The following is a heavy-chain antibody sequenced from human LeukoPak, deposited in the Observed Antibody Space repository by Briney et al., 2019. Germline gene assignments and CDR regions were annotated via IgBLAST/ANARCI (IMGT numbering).Heavy chain of an antibody. J-gene: IGHJ4*02. CDR3: AKEFGSGNYYTPSLLLWDY. D-gene: IGHD3-10*01. CDR2: ISGSGGST. CDR1: GFTFSSYA. Sequence: GGSLRLSCAASGFTFSSYAMSWVRQAPGKGLEWVSAISGSGGSTYYADSVKGRFTISRDNSKNTLYLQMNSLRAEDTAVYYCAKEFGSGNYYTPSLLLWDYWGQGTLVTVSS. V-gene: IGHV3-23*01.